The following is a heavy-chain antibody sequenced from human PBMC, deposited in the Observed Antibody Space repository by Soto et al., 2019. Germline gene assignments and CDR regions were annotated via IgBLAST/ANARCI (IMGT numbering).Heavy chain of an antibody. Sequence: GATRLSCAASGFTFSNAWMSWVRQAPGKGLEWVGRIRSKTDGGTTDYAAPVKGRFTNSRDDSKNTLYLQMNSLKTEDTAVYYCTTDSYYYDGSGYVYWGQGTLVTVSS. V-gene: IGHV3-15*01. J-gene: IGHJ4*02. CDR3: TTDSYYYDGSGYVY. CDR2: IRSKTDGGTT. D-gene: IGHD3-22*01. CDR1: GFTFSNAW.